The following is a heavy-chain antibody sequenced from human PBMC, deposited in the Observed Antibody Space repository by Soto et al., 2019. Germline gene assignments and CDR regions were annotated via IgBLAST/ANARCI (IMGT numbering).Heavy chain of an antibody. CDR3: ARDRLNITMVRLYGMDV. CDR2: ISAYNGKT. V-gene: IGHV1-18*01. J-gene: IGHJ6*02. Sequence: QVQLVQSGAEVKKPGASVKVSCKASGYTFTSYGISWVRQAPGQGLEWMGWISAYNGKTNYAQKLQGRVTMTTDTSTSTAYMELRSMRSDDTAVYYCARDRLNITMVRLYGMDVWGQGTTVTVSS. D-gene: IGHD3-10*01. CDR1: GYTFTSYG.